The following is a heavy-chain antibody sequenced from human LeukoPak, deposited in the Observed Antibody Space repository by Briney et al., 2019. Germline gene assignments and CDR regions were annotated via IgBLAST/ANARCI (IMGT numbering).Heavy chain of an antibody. Sequence: SETLSLTCTVSGGSISSSSYYWGWIRQPPGKGLEWIGSIYCSGSTHYNPSLKSRVTISVDTSKNQFSLKLSSVTAADTAVYYCGRRAVAAPVDYWGQGTLVTVSS. CDR1: GGSISSSSYY. CDR3: GRRAVAAPVDY. D-gene: IGHD6-19*01. J-gene: IGHJ4*02. CDR2: IYCSGST. V-gene: IGHV4-39*07.